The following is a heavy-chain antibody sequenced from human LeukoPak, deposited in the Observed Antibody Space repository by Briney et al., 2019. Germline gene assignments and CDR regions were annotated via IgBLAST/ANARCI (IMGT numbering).Heavy chain of an antibody. CDR2: ISSSSSTI. CDR1: VFTFSSYS. J-gene: IGHJ3*02. Sequence: GGALRLSCAASVFTFSSYSMNWVRQAPGKGREWVSYISSSSSTIYHAASVTGRSSISRANAKNTLYLQMSSLRAEDTAVYYCARGGSYYNEAFDIWGQGTMVTVSS. D-gene: IGHD1-26*01. CDR3: ARGGSYYNEAFDI. V-gene: IGHV3-48*01.